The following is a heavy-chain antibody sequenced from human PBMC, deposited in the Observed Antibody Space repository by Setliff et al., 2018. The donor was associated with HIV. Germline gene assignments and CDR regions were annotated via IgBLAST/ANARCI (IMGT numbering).Heavy chain of an antibody. CDR2: INPSGGST. CDR3: ARDFRIAAAGTFFDP. V-gene: IGHV1-46*01. D-gene: IGHD6-13*01. Sequence: ASVKVSCKASGYTFTSYYMHWVRQAPGQGLEWMGIINPSGGSTSYAQKFQGRVTMTRDTSTSTVYMELSSLRSEDTAVYYCARDFRIAAAGTFFDPWGQGTQVTVS. J-gene: IGHJ5*02. CDR1: GYTFTSYY.